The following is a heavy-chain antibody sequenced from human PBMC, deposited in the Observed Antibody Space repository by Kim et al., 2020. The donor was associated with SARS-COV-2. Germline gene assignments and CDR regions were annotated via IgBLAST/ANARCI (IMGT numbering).Heavy chain of an antibody. Sequence: GGSLRLSCAASGFTVSSNYMSWVRQAPGKGLEWVSVIYSGGSTYYADSVKGRFTISRDNSKNTLYLQMNSLRAEDMAVYYCARDMGIVATSGHYYYYYGMDVWGQGTTVTVSS. V-gene: IGHV3-53*01. J-gene: IGHJ6*02. CDR1: GFTVSSNY. D-gene: IGHD5-12*01. CDR3: ARDMGIVATSGHYYYYYGMDV. CDR2: IYSGGST.